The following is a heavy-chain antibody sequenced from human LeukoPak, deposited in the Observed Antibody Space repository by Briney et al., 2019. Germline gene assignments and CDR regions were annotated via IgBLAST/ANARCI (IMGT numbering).Heavy chain of an antibody. CDR3: ARDRPHRY. J-gene: IGHJ4*02. CDR1: GGSISSYY. V-gene: IGHV4-4*09. D-gene: IGHD2-15*01. Sequence: SETPSLTCTVSGGSISSYYWSWIRQPPGKGLEWIGYIYTSGSTNYNPSLKSRVTISVDTSKNQFSLKLSSVTAADTAVYYCARDRPHRYWGQGILVTVSS. CDR2: IYTSGST.